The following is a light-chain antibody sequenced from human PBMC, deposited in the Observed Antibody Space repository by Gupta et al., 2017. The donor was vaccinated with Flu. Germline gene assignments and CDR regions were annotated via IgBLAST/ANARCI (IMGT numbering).Light chain of an antibody. J-gene: IGKJ4*01. CDR1: QSFTGN. V-gene: IGKV3-15*01. Sequence: IVMPQPPATLSVIPGERVTLFCRASQSFTGNLAWYQQKRGQAPRLLISGVSTRATGVPARFSGSGSGTEFTLTISSLQSEDFAVYYCQQYRDWPLTFGGGTRVEIK. CDR2: GVS. CDR3: QQYRDWPLT.